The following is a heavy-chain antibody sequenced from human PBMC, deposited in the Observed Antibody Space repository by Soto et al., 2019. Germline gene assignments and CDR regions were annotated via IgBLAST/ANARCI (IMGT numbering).Heavy chain of an antibody. D-gene: IGHD2-2*01. CDR3: ARDPRDIVVVPAPEGGGENLFDP. J-gene: IGHJ5*02. Sequence: ASVKVSCKASGYTFTSYGISWVRQAPGQGLEWMGWISAYNGNTNYAQKLQGRVTMTTDTSTSTAYMELRSLRSDDTAVYYCARDPRDIVVVPAPEGGGENLFDPWGQGTLVTVSS. CDR1: GYTFTSYG. CDR2: ISAYNGNT. V-gene: IGHV1-18*01.